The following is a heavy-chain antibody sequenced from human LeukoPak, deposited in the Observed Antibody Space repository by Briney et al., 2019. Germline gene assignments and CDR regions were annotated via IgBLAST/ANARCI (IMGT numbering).Heavy chain of an antibody. D-gene: IGHD2-21*01. CDR3: AKAQYCGGDCQPDAFDI. V-gene: IGHV3-30*18. Sequence: GGSLRLSCAASGFTFSSYAMSWVRQAPGKGLEWVAVISYDGSNKYYADSVKGRFTISRDNSKNTLYLQMNSLRAEDTAVYYCAKAQYCGGDCQPDAFDIWGQGTMVTVSS. CDR1: GFTFSSYA. J-gene: IGHJ3*02. CDR2: ISYDGSNK.